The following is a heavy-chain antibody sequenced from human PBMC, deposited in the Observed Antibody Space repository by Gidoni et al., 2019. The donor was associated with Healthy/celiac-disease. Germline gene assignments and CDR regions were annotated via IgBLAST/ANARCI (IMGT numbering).Heavy chain of an antibody. CDR2: IKKDGSEK. V-gene: IGHV3-7*01. D-gene: IGHD4-17*01. CDR3: ARDPHYGDYLDY. Sequence: EVQLVESGGGLVQPGGSLRLPCAPSGFTFSSSWMSWVRQAPGKGLECVANIKKDGSEKYYVDSVKGRFTISRDNAKNSLYLQMNSVRDEDTAVYYCARDPHYGDYLDYWGQGTLVTVSS. J-gene: IGHJ4*02. CDR1: GFTFSSSW.